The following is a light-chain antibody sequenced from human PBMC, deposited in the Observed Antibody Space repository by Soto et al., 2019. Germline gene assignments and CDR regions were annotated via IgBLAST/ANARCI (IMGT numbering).Light chain of an antibody. CDR2: GAS. CDR3: QQYDSSPPGYT. J-gene: IGKJ2*01. V-gene: IGKV3-20*01. Sequence: EIVLTQSPGTLSLSPGERATLSCRASQSVSSTYLAWYQQKPGQAPRLLIYGASSRATGVPDRFSGSGSGTDFTLTITRLEPEDFAVYHCQQYDSSPPGYTFDQGTKLEIK. CDR1: QSVSSTY.